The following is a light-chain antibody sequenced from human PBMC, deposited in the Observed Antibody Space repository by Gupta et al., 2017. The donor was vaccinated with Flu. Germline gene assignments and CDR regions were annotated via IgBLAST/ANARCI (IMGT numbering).Light chain of an antibody. CDR1: STDVGIYNY. V-gene: IGLV2-11*03. J-gene: IGLJ3*02. CDR2: DVI. CDR3: CSYAGSDTYWV. Sequence: GTITCTGTSTDVGIYNYVAWYQQHPGKAPKLIIYDVIKRPSGVPDRFSGSKSGDTASLTIAGLQAEDEADYYCCSYAGSDTYWVFGGGTTLTV.